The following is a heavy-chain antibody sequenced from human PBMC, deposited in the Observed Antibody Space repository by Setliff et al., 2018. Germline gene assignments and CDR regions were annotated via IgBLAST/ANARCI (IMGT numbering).Heavy chain of an antibody. D-gene: IGHD5-12*01. CDR2: IYNSGST. CDR1: ADSISSSYDY. CDR3: ARGYSGYDYLKPFDY. J-gene: IGHJ4*02. V-gene: IGHV4-39*01. Sequence: KTSETLSLTCHVSADSISSSYDYWAWIRQPPGKGLEWIGSIYNSGSTYYNPSLKSRVSISVDTSKNQFSLKLSSVTAADTAVYYCARGYSGYDYLKPFDYWGQGTLVTVSS.